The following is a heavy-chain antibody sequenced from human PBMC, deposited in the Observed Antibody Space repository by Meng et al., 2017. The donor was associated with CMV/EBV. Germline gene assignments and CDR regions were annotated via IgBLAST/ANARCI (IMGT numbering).Heavy chain of an antibody. V-gene: IGHV3-66*02. J-gene: IGHJ4*02. CDR2: IYSGGST. CDR1: GFTVSSNY. Sequence: GGSLRLSCAASGFTVSSNYMSWVRQAPGKGLAWVSVIYSGGSTYNADSVKGRFTISRDNSKNTLYLQMNSLRAEDTAVYYCARVSSSWTNYFDYWGQGTLVTVSS. D-gene: IGHD6-13*01. CDR3: ARVSSSWTNYFDY.